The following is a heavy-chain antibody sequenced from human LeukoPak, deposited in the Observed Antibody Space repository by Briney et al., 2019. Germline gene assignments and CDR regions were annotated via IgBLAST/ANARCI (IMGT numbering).Heavy chain of an antibody. V-gene: IGHV1-8*03. CDR3: ARDSPNCSGGSCYASYYFDY. CDR2: MNPNSGNT. J-gene: IGHJ4*02. CDR1: GYTFTSYD. Sequence: ASVKVSCKASGYTFTSYDINWVRQATGQGLEWMGWMNPNSGNTGYAQKFQGRVTITRNTSISTAYMELSSLRSEDTAVYYCARDSPNCSGGSCYASYYFDYWGQGTLVTVPS. D-gene: IGHD2-15*01.